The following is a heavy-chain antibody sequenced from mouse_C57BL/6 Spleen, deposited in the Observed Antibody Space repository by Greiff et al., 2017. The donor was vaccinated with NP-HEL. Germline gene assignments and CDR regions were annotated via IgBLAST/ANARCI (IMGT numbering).Heavy chain of an antibody. CDR3: TTLSYYSNYGY. CDR1: GFNIKDDY. V-gene: IGHV14-4*01. J-gene: IGHJ2*01. Sequence: DVHLVESGAELVRPGASVKLSCTASGFNIKDDYMHWVKQRPEQGLEWIGWIDPENGDTEYASKFQGKATITADTSSNTAYLQLSSLTSEDTAVYYCTTLSYYSNYGYWGQGTTLTVSS. D-gene: IGHD2-5*01. CDR2: IDPENGDT.